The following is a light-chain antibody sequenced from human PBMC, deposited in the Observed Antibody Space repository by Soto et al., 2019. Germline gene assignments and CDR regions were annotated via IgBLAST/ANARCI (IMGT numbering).Light chain of an antibody. CDR3: QQSYSTPRT. CDR2: AAS. J-gene: IGKJ1*01. V-gene: IGKV1-39*01. CDR1: QSISSY. Sequence: DIQMTQSPSSLSASVGDRVTITCRASQSISSYLNWYQQKPGKAPKLLIYAASSLQSGVPSRFSGNGSGTDFTLTIISLQPEDFATYYCQQSYSTPRTFGQGTKVEIK.